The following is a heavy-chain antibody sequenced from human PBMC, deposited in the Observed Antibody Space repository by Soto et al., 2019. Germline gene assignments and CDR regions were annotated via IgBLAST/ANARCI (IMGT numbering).Heavy chain of an antibody. Sequence: KPSETLSLTCTVSGGSISRGGYYWSWIRQHPGKGLEWIGYIYYSGSTYYNPSLKSRVTISVDTSKNQFSLKLSSVTAADTAVYYCARDLSVGSSSMTYYYYGMDVWGQGTTVTVSS. D-gene: IGHD6-6*01. V-gene: IGHV4-31*03. J-gene: IGHJ6*02. CDR2: IYYSGST. CDR1: GGSISRGGYY. CDR3: ARDLSVGSSSMTYYYYGMDV.